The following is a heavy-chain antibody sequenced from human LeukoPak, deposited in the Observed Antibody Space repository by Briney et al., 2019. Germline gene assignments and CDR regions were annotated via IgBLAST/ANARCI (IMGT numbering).Heavy chain of an antibody. CDR2: IIPIFGTA. CDR1: GGTFSSYA. Sequence: GSSVKVSCKASGGTFSSYAISWVRQAPGQGLEWMGGIIPIFGTANCAQKFQGRVTITADKSTSTAYMELSSLRSEDTAVYYCARESRGSSSALDYWGQGTLVTVSS. J-gene: IGHJ4*02. D-gene: IGHD6-13*01. V-gene: IGHV1-69*06. CDR3: ARESRGSSSALDY.